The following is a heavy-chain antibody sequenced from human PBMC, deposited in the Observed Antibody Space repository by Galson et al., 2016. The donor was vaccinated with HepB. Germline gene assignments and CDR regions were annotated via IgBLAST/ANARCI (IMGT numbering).Heavy chain of an antibody. CDR1: VFTVSSNY. J-gene: IGHJ6*02. Sequence: SLRLSCAASVFTVSSNYMTWVRQAPGKGLEWVSVIHSGGTTSYADSVKGRFTISRDNSKNTLYLQMNSLRVEDTAVYYCASPAREHLEPKYYGMDVWGQGTTVTVSS. V-gene: IGHV3-53*01. D-gene: IGHD1-1*01. CDR2: IHSGGTT. CDR3: ASPAREHLEPKYYGMDV.